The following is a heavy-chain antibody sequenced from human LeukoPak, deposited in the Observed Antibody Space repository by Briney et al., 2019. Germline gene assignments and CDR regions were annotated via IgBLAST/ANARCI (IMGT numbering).Heavy chain of an antibody. CDR1: GYTFTGYY. CDR2: INPNSGGT. Sequence: ASLKVSCKASGYTFTGYYMHWVRQAPRQGLEWMGWINPNSGGTNYAQKFQGRVTMTRDTSISTAYMELSRLRSDDTAVYYCARVTVAGYFDYWGQGTLVTVSS. V-gene: IGHV1-2*02. J-gene: IGHJ4*02. D-gene: IGHD6-19*01. CDR3: ARVTVAGYFDY.